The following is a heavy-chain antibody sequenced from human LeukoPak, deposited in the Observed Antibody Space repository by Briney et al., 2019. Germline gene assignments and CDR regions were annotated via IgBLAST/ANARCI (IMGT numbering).Heavy chain of an antibody. V-gene: IGHV4-38-2*02. CDR3: ARDCSRCWYISVFDY. Sequence: SETLSLTCAVSGYSISSGYYWGWIRQPPGKGLEWIGSIYHRGSTYYNPSLKSRITISVDTSKNQFSLKPSSVTAADTAEYYCARDCSRCWYISVFDYWGQGTLVTVSS. CDR2: IYHRGST. CDR1: GYSISSGYY. J-gene: IGHJ4*02. D-gene: IGHD6-13*01.